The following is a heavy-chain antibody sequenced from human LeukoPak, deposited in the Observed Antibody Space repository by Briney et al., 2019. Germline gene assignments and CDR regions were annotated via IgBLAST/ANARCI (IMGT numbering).Heavy chain of an antibody. J-gene: IGHJ4*02. V-gene: IGHV4-34*01. CDR2: INHSGST. Sequence: PSETLSLTCAVYGGSFSGCYWSWIRQPPGKGLEWIGEINHSGSTNYNPSLKSRVTISVGTSKNQFSLKLSSVTAADTAVYYCARDGPGGYWGQGTLVTVSS. CDR3: ARDGPGGY. CDR1: GGSFSGCY. D-gene: IGHD1-14*01.